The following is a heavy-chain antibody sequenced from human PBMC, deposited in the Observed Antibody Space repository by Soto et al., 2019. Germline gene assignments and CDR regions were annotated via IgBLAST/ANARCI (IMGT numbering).Heavy chain of an antibody. Sequence: QVQLVESGGGVVQPGRSLRLSCAASGFIFSSYGMHWVRQAPGKGLEWVAVISYGGSNKYYADSVKGRFTISRDNSKNTLYLQMNNLRAEDTAVYYCAKDNCISTSCYRLYNWFDPWGQGTLVTVS. CDR3: AKDNCISTSCYRLYNWFDP. D-gene: IGHD2-2*01. J-gene: IGHJ5*02. CDR2: ISYGGSNK. V-gene: IGHV3-30*18. CDR1: GFIFSSYG.